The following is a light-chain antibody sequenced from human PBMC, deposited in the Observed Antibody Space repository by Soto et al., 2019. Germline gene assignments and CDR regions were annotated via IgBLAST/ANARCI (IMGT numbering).Light chain of an antibody. CDR3: QQYGGSLIT. CDR2: GAS. V-gene: IGKV3-20*01. Sequence: VLTQSPGTLSLYPGDRATLSCGASQSVTSKLAWYQQKPGQAPRLLISGASNRATGIPDRFSGSGSGTDFTLTISRLEPDDFALYFCQQYGGSLITFCLRGRLAI. CDR1: QSVTSK. J-gene: IGKJ5*01.